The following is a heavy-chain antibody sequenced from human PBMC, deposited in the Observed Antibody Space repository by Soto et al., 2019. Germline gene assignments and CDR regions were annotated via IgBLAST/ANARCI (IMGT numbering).Heavy chain of an antibody. J-gene: IGHJ6*02. Sequence: PSQTLSLTCAISGDSVSSNSAAWNWIRQSPSRGLEWLGRTYYRSKWYNDYAVSVKSRITINPDTSKNQFSLQLNSVTPEDTAVYYCAREVGSFQIKAVAGTSYYYYYGMDVWGQGTTVTVSS. D-gene: IGHD6-19*01. CDR1: GDSVSSNSAA. CDR3: AREVGSFQIKAVAGTSYYYYYGMDV. CDR2: TYYRSKWYN. V-gene: IGHV6-1*01.